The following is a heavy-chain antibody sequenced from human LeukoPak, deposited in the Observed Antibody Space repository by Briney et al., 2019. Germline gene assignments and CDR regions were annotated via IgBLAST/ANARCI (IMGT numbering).Heavy chain of an antibody. CDR1: GGSISSYY. D-gene: IGHD6-13*01. Sequence: SETLSLTCTVSGGSISSYYWSWIRQPPGRGLEWIGYIYYSGSTNYNPSLKSRVTISVDTSKNQFSLKLSSVTAADTAVYYCARRGSSWYYFDYWGQGTLVTVSS. J-gene: IGHJ4*02. CDR3: ARRGSSWYYFDY. V-gene: IGHV4-59*08. CDR2: IYYSGST.